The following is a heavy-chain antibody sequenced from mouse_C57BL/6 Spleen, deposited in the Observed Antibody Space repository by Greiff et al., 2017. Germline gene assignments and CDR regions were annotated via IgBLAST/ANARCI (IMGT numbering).Heavy chain of an antibody. CDR3: ARGNYLYYYAMDY. D-gene: IGHD5-5*01. CDR1: GYTFTSYW. Sequence: QVQLQQPGAELVRPGTSVKLSCKASGYTFTSYWMHWVKQRPGQGLEWIGVIDPSDSYTNYNQKFEGKATLTVDTSSSTAYMQLSSLTSEDSAVYYCARGNYLYYYAMDYWGQGTSVTVSS. CDR2: IDPSDSYT. V-gene: IGHV1-59*01. J-gene: IGHJ4*01.